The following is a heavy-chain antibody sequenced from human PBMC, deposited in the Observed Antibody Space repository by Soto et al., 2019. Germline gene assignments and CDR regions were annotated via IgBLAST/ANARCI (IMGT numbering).Heavy chain of an antibody. V-gene: IGHV4-34*01. CDR2: INHIESA. Sequence: QVQLQQWGAGLLKPSETLSLTCAVSGGSFSGYSWTWIRQPPGKGLEWIGEINHIESANDNSSVTSRVAISVDPSKIQFSLKLSSGTAAATAVYSCERGRLGATTFYDSSSYRDAYYFDYWGQGTLVTVSS. CDR3: ERGRLGATTFYDSSSYRDAYYFDY. J-gene: IGHJ4*02. CDR1: GGSFSGYS. D-gene: IGHD3-22*01.